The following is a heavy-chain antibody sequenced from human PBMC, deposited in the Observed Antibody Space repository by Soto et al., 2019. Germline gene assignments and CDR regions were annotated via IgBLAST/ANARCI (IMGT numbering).Heavy chain of an antibody. CDR2: IFYRGSP. J-gene: IGHJ4*02. D-gene: IGHD3-10*01. CDR3: ARDQGFGELSLGY. Sequence: QVQLQESGPGLVKPSETLSLTCSVSGGSISTYYWTWIRQPPGKGLEWNGYIFYRGSPNYNPSLKSRVTISADTSKNQFALKLNSVTAADTAVYFCARDQGFGELSLGYWGQGTLVTVSS. V-gene: IGHV4-59*13. CDR1: GGSISTYY.